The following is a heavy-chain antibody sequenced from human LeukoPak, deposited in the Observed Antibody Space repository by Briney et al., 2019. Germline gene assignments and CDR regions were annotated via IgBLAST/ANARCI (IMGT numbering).Heavy chain of an antibody. Sequence: GGSLRLSCAASGFNFISYDMNWVRQAPGKGLEWVSSIGRSGSYKKYADSLKGRFTISSDSTDSVYLQMNSLRVEDTAVYYCGRFYYDSNGPLGGVDYWGQGTLATVSS. D-gene: IGHD3-22*01. CDR3: GRFYYDSNGPLGGVDY. J-gene: IGHJ4*02. V-gene: IGHV3-21*01. CDR2: IGRSGSYK. CDR1: GFNFISYD.